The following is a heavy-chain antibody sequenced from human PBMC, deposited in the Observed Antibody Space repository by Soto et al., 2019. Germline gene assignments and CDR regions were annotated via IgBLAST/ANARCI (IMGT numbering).Heavy chain of an antibody. J-gene: IGHJ6*02. CDR1: GFTFSSYS. Sequence: EVQLVESGGGLVKPGGSPRLSCAASGFTFSSYSMNWVRQAPGKGLEWVSSISSSSSYIYYADSVKGRFTISRDNAKNSLYLQMNSLRAEDTAVYYCARDPVGATWPYYYGMDVWGQGTTVTVSS. D-gene: IGHD1-26*01. V-gene: IGHV3-21*01. CDR2: ISSSSSYI. CDR3: ARDPVGATWPYYYGMDV.